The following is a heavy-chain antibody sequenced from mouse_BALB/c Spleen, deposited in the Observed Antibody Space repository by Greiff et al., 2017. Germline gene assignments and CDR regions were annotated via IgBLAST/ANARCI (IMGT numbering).Heavy chain of an antibody. CDR1: GFAFSSYD. CDR2: ISSGGGST. Sequence: EVQLVESGGGLVKPGGSLKLSCAASGFAFSSYDMSWVRQTPEKRLEWVAYISSGGGSTYYPDTVKGRFTISRDNAKNTLYLQMSSLKSEDTAMYYCARGVRRWYFDVWGAGTTVTVSS. V-gene: IGHV5-12-1*01. D-gene: IGHD2-14*01. CDR3: ARGVRRWYFDV. J-gene: IGHJ1*01.